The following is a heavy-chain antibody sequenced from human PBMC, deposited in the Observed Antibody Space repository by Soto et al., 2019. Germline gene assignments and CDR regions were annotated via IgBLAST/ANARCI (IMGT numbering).Heavy chain of an antibody. CDR1: GVPIRGYY. D-gene: IGHD1-26*01. CDR3: ARGRAIYGEWAYFDS. Sequence: QVQLQESGPRLEKPSETLSLTCSVSGVPIRGYYVTWVRQSPGRGLQWLGFISDSGKTNYDASRKERPGIGLDTSRNQFSLSLTSVNAADTSLYYCARGRAIYGEWAYFDSWCARALLTVSS. J-gene: IGHJ4*02. CDR2: ISDSGKT. V-gene: IGHV4-59*01.